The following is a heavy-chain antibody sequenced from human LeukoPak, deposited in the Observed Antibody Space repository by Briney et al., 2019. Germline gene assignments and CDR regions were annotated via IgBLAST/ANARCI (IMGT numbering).Heavy chain of an antibody. CDR2: INPSSGDT. V-gene: IGHV1-2*02. D-gene: IGHD2-2*02. CDR3: ARQGYCSSAACYTAAFDI. Sequence: ASVKVSCKTSGYTFTGYYIHWVRQAPGQGLEWMGWINPSSGDTNYAQKFQGRVTMTRDTSISTVYMELNRLRSDDTAVYYCARQGYCSSAACYTAAFDIWGLGAMVIVSS. J-gene: IGHJ3*02. CDR1: GYTFTGYY.